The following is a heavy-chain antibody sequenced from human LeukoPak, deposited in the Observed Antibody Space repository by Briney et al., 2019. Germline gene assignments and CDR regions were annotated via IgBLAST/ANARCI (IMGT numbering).Heavy chain of an antibody. J-gene: IGHJ6*02. V-gene: IGHV1-69*04. CDR3: AREGRDGYNLMSGGYYYYGMDV. D-gene: IGHD5-24*01. CDR1: GGTFSSYA. CDR2: IIPILGIA. Sequence: SVKVSCKASGGTFSSYAISWVRQAPGQGLEWMGRIIPILGIANYAQKFQGRVTITADKSTSTAYMELSSLRSEDTAVYYCAREGRDGYNLMSGGYYYYGMDVWGQGTTVTISS.